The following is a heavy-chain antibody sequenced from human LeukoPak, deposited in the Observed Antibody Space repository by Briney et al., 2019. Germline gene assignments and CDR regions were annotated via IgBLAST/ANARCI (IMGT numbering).Heavy chain of an antibody. D-gene: IGHD6-19*01. CDR3: AKGLGIAVAAPFDY. J-gene: IGHJ4*02. Sequence: GGSLRLSCAASGFTSSSYAMGWVRQAPGEGLEWVSGISGSGGSTYSADSVKGRFTISRDNSKNTLYLQVNSLRAEDTAVYYCAKGLGIAVAAPFDYWGQGTLVTVSS. V-gene: IGHV3-23*01. CDR2: ISGSGGST. CDR1: GFTSSSYA.